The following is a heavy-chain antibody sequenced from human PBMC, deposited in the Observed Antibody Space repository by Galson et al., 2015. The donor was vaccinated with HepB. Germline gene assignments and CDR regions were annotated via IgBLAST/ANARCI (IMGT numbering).Heavy chain of an antibody. CDR3: ARDRASEYSSSSLAFDI. CDR1: GDSVSSNSAA. J-gene: IGHJ3*02. CDR2: TYYRSKWYN. Sequence: CAISGDSVSSNSAAWNWIRQSPSRGLEWLGRTYYRSKWYNDYAVSVKSRITINPDTSKNQFSLQLNSVTPEDTAVYYCARDRASEYSSSSLAFDIWGQGTMVTVSS. D-gene: IGHD6-6*01. V-gene: IGHV6-1*01.